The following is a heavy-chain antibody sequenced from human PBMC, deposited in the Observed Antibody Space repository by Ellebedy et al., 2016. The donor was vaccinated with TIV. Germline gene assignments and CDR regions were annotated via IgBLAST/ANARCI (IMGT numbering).Heavy chain of an antibody. CDR1: GASITSGDYR. CDR3: ARVFGLPGSFGWFDP. CDR2: TSYSGSR. J-gene: IGHJ5*02. V-gene: IGHV4-31*03. D-gene: IGHD1-20*01. Sequence: MPSGTLSLTCTVSGASITSGDYRWTWIRHQPGKGLEWIGYTSYSGSRNQNTPLKSRVIISLDTSKNQFSLNLSSVTAADTAVYYCARVFGLPGSFGWFDPWGQGRLVTVSS.